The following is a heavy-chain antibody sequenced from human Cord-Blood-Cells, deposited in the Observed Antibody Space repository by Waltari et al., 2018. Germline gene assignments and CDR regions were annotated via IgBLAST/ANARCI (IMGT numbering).Heavy chain of an antibody. CDR2: INRSGST. V-gene: IGHV4-34*01. CDR1: GGSFSGYY. CDR3: ARGSNITVVRRTFDY. Sequence: QVQLQQWGAGLLKPSETLSLTCAVYGGSFSGYYWSWIRQPPGKGLEWIGEINRSGSTNYNPSLKSRVTISVDTSKNQFSLKLSSVTAADTAVYYCARGSNITVVRRTFDYWGQGTLVTVSS. J-gene: IGHJ4*02. D-gene: IGHD3-10*01.